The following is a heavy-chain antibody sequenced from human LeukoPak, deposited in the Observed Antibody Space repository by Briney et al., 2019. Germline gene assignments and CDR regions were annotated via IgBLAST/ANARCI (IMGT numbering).Heavy chain of an antibody. CDR1: GGTFSSYA. V-gene: IGHV1-69*04. D-gene: IGHD3-9*01. CDR2: IIPILGIA. J-gene: IGHJ4*02. Sequence: EASVKVSCKASGGTFSSYAISWVRQAPGQGLEWMGRIIPILGIANYAQKFQGRVTITADKSTSTAYMELSSLRSEDTAVYYCATNRPQAYYDILTGYYLFDYWGQGTLVTVSS. CDR3: ATNRPQAYYDILTGYYLFDY.